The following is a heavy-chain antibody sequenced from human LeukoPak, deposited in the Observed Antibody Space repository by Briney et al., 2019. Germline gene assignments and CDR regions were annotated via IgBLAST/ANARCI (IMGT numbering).Heavy chain of an antibody. V-gene: IGHV3-7*01. Sequence: GGSLRLSCKASGFSIHQSSMSWVRQAPVKGLEWVASIRPDRSAVFYVDSVKGRFTFSRDNAKNSLDLQMNSLRAEDTALYYCAKFGLPYSIDLWGQGTMVTVSS. J-gene: IGHJ3*01. CDR2: IRPDRSAV. CDR1: GFSIHQSS. CDR3: AKFGLPYSIDL. D-gene: IGHD3/OR15-3a*01.